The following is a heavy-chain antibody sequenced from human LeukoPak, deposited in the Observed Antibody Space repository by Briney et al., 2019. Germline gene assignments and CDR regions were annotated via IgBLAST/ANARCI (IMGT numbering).Heavy chain of an antibody. V-gene: IGHV4-34*10. D-gene: IGHD1-14*01. CDR1: GGSFSGYY. CDR3: ARISNNWYQGGYDN. CDR2: INHSGST. Sequence: SETLSLTCAVYGGSFSGYYWSWIRQPPGKGLERIGEINHSGSTNYNPSLQSRLSMSMDKSRNQFYLQLNSVTAADTAVYYCARISNNWYQGGYDNWGQGTLVTVSS. J-gene: IGHJ4*02.